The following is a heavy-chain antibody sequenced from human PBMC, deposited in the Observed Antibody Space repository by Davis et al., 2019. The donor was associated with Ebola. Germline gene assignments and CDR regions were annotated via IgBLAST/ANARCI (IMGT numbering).Heavy chain of an antibody. CDR2: INGDGTIT. J-gene: IGHJ5*02. Sequence: PGGSLRLSCAASGFTFSSYWMHWVRQAPGTGLVWVSTINGDGTITNYADSVKGRFTISRDNAKNTLYLQMNSLRVEDAGLYFCARVATDWFDPWGQGTLVTVSS. V-gene: IGHV3-74*01. CDR1: GFTFSSYW. CDR3: ARVATDWFDP.